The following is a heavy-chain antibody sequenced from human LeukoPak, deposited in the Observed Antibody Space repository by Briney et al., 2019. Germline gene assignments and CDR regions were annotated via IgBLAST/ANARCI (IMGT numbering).Heavy chain of an antibody. Sequence: SETLSLTCTVSCGSITSYTHYWGWIRQPPGKGLEWIATVYYTGGTYYNPSLKSRVTISIDTSRNHFSLKLTSVIAADTAMYYCVSNSSSSPWFDPWGQGPLVTVSS. CDR3: VSNSSSSPWFDP. CDR1: CGSITSYTHY. J-gene: IGHJ5*02. D-gene: IGHD6-6*01. CDR2: VYYTGGT. V-gene: IGHV4-39*02.